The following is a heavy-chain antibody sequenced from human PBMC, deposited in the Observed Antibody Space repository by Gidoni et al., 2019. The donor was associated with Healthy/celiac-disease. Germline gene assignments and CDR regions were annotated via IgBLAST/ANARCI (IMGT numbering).Heavy chain of an antibody. CDR3: AKYLGPWYCGGDCYDDAFDI. CDR1: GFTFSSYG. D-gene: IGHD2-21*01. Sequence: QVQLVESGGGVVQPGRSLRLSCAASGFTFSSYGMHWVRQAPGKGLEWVAVISYDGSNKYYADSVKCRFTISRDNSKNTLYLQMNSLRAEDTAVYYCAKYLGPWYCGGDCYDDAFDIWGQGTMVTVSS. CDR2: ISYDGSNK. V-gene: IGHV3-30*18. J-gene: IGHJ3*02.